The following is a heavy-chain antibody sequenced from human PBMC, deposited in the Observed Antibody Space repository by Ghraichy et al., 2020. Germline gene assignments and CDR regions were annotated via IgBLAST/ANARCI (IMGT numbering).Heavy chain of an antibody. J-gene: IGHJ4*02. CDR3: TRGGVDVGGVIIPPGRTPTK. CDR1: GFTLSNYC. D-gene: IGHD3-10*01. V-gene: IGHV3-48*02. Sequence: GSLRLSFAVSGFTLSNYCMIWVRQAPGKGLEWVSYIGSTSVTRYYADSVKGRFTISRDNAKNSLFLQMNSLRDEDTAVYYCTRGGVDVGGVIIPPGRTPTKWGQGTLVTVSS. CDR2: IGSTSVTR.